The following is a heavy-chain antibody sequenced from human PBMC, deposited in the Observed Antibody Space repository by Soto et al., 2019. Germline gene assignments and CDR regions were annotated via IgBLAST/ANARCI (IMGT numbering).Heavy chain of an antibody. CDR2: INAGNGNT. CDR1: GYTFTSYA. J-gene: IGHJ6*02. Sequence: GASVKVSCKASGYTFTSYAMHWVRQAPGQRLEWMGWINAGNGNTKYSQKFQGRVTITRDTSASTAYMELSSLRSEDTAVYYCARDIVVVVAATRYYYYYGMDVWGQGTTVTVPS. CDR3: ARDIVVVVAATRYYYYYGMDV. D-gene: IGHD2-15*01. V-gene: IGHV1-3*01.